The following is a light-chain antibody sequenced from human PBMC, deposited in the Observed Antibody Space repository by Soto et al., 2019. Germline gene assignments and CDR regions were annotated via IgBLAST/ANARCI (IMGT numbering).Light chain of an antibody. CDR2: NSF. J-gene: IGKJ2*01. CDR1: QSVRTN. CDR3: QQYDNWPPYT. Sequence: EIVMTQSPATLSGSPGERATLSCRASQSVRTNLAWYQQKPGQPPRLLIYNSFIRAPGVSAKFSGSGSGTDFTLTINSLQSEDFAVYFCQQYDNWPPYTFGQGTRLEI. V-gene: IGKV3-15*01.